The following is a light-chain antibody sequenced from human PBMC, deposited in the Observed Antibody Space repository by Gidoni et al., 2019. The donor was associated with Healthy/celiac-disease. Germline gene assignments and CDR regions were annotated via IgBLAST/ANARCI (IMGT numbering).Light chain of an antibody. J-gene: IGKJ5*01. CDR2: GAA. CDR3: QQAIT. CDR1: QRVSSSY. Sequence: EIVLTQSPGTLSLSPGDRATLSCRASQRVSSSYLARYQQKPGQAPRLLIYGAASRATGIPDRFSGSGSGTDFTLTISRLEPEDFAVYYCQQAITFGQGTRLEIK. V-gene: IGKV3-20*01.